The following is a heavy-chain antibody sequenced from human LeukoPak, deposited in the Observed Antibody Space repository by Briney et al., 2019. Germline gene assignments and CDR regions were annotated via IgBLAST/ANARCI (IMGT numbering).Heavy chain of an antibody. J-gene: IGHJ4*02. D-gene: IGHD2-8*01. CDR3: AGPAADCTNGVCYVN. V-gene: IGHV3-23*01. CDR2: ISGSGGST. CDR1: GFTFSSYA. Sequence: PGGSLRLSCAASGFTFSSYAMSRVRQAPGKGLEWVSAISGSGGSTYYADSVKGRFTISRDNSKNTLYLQMNSLRAEDTAVYYCAGPAADCTNGVCYVNWGQGTLVTVSS.